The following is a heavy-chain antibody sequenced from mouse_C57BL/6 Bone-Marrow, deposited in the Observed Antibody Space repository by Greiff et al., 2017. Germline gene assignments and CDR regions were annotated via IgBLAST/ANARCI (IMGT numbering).Heavy chain of an antibody. D-gene: IGHD3-2*02. Sequence: VKLVESGPGLVAPSQSLSITCTVSGFSLTSYAISWVRQPPGKGLEWLGVIWTGGGTNYNSALKSRLSISKDNSKSQVFLKMNSLQTDDTARYYCARNPGSSGYVWLAYWGQGTLVTVSA. J-gene: IGHJ3*01. CDR2: IWTGGGT. V-gene: IGHV2-9-1*01. CDR3: ARNPGSSGYVWLAY. CDR1: GFSLTSYA.